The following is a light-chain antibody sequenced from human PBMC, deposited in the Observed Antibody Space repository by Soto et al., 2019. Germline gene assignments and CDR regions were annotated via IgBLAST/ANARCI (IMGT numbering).Light chain of an antibody. J-gene: IGKJ5*01. CDR1: HNINNY. CDR2: AAS. V-gene: IGKV1-39*01. Sequence: IQMTQSPSSLSASVGDRFSITCRASHNINNYLNWYQQRPGKAPRLLIYAASSVQGGVPSRFSGSGSGTDFTLTISSLQPEDFATYYCQLSDSSLPFGQGTRLEIK. CDR3: QLSDSSLP.